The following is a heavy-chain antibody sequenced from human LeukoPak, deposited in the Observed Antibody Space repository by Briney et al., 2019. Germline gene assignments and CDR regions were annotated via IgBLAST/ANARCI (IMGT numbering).Heavy chain of an antibody. V-gene: IGHV4-61*02. CDR1: GGSISSGSYY. D-gene: IGHD3-22*01. Sequence: SQTLSLTCTVSGGSISSGSYYWRWIRQPAGKGLEWIGRIYTSGSTNYNPSLKSRVTISVDTSKNQFSLKLSSVTAADTAVYYCARVVTYYYNSSGGFDYWGQGTLVTVSS. CDR3: ARVVTYYYNSSGGFDY. CDR2: IYTSGST. J-gene: IGHJ4*02.